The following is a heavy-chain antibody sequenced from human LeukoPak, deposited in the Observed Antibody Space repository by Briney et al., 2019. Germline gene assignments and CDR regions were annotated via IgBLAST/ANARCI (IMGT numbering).Heavy chain of an antibody. CDR3: AKSHVSTATGTGRYFDY. V-gene: IGHV3-53*01. CDR1: GFTVSSNY. J-gene: IGHJ4*02. CDR2: IYSGGST. D-gene: IGHD3-9*01. Sequence: GGSLRLSCAASGFTVSSNYMSWVRQAPGKGLERVSVIYSGGSTYYADSVKGRFTISRDNSKNTVYLQMDSLRAEDTAVYYCAKSHVSTATGTGRYFDYWGQGTLVTVSS.